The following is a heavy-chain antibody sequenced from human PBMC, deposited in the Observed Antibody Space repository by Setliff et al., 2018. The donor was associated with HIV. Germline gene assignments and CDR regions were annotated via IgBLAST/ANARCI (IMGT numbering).Heavy chain of an antibody. CDR3: ARDVKLAYCSGGSCPRAYFSGLDV. D-gene: IGHD2-15*01. Sequence: SETLSLTCTVSGGSIGSTDYYWGWIRQPPGKGLEWIGTIDYSGNTYYNPSLKSRVTISVDTSKNQFSLKLSSVTAADTAVYYCARDVKLAYCSGGSCPRAYFSGLDVWGQGTTVTVSS. V-gene: IGHV4-39*07. CDR2: IDYSGNT. J-gene: IGHJ6*02. CDR1: GGSIGSTDYY.